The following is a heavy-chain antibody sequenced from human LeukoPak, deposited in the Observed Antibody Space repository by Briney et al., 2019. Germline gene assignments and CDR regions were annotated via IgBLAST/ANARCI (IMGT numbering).Heavy chain of an antibody. J-gene: IGHJ6*03. D-gene: IGHD6-13*01. CDR2: IYTSGST. CDR1: GGSISSYY. Sequence: KPSETLSLTCTVSGGSISSYYWSWIRQPAGKGLEWIGRIYTSGSTNYNPSLKSRVTMSVDTSKNQFSLKLSSVTAADTAVYYCARVTSGSRSAYYYYYMDVWGKGTTVTVSS. V-gene: IGHV4-4*07. CDR3: ARVTSGSRSAYYYYYMDV.